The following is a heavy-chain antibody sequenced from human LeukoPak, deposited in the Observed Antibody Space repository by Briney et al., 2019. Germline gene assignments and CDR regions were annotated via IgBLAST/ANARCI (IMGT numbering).Heavy chain of an antibody. V-gene: IGHV1-2*02. D-gene: IGHD2-2*01. J-gene: IGHJ5*02. CDR2: INPNSGGT. Sequence: ASVTVSCKASGYTFTGYYMHWVRQAPGQGLEWMGWINPNSGGTNYAQKFQGRVTMTRDTSISTAYMELSRLRSDDTAVYYCARDVIVPAANWFDPWGQGTLVTVPS. CDR1: GYTFTGYY. CDR3: ARDVIVPAANWFDP.